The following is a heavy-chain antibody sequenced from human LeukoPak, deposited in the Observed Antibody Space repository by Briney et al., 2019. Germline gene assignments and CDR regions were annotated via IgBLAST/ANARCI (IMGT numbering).Heavy chain of an antibody. CDR1: GYTFTGYY. J-gene: IGHJ5*02. CDR2: INPNSGGT. CDR3: ARDSSRSHYYDSSGYYFNNWFDP. V-gene: IGHV1-2*02. D-gene: IGHD3-22*01. Sequence: GASVKVSCKASGYTFTGYYMHWVRQAPGQGLEWMGWINPNSGGTNYAQKFQGRVTMTRDTSISTAYMELSRLRSDDTAAYYCARDSSRSHYYDSSGYYFNNWFDPWGQGTLVTVSS.